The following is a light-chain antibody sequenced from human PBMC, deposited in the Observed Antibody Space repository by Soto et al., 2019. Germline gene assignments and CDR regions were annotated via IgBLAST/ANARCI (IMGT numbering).Light chain of an antibody. CDR3: QKYGSSPLT. J-gene: IGKJ4*01. CDR2: GPS. Sequence: MVLTQSPGTLSLPPGERATLSCRARQSVSSSYLAEDRQRPGQAPRLIIYGPSSRDTGIPDRFSGSGSGTDFTLTISRLEPEDFAVDYCQKYGSSPLTFGGGTKV. V-gene: IGKV3-20*01. CDR1: QSVSSSY.